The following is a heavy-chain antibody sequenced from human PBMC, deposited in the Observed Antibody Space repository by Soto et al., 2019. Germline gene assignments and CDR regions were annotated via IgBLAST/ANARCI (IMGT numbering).Heavy chain of an antibody. V-gene: IGHV1-18*01. CDR2: ISAYTDDP. CDR1: GNTFTNFG. J-gene: IGHJ5*02. Sequence: SVKVSCKASGNTFTNFGVTWVRQAPGQGLEWMGWISAYTDDPNYAQKFQGRVTMTIDTSTSTAYLDLRSLTSDDTAVYYCARVIPGAEAWFDPWGQGTLVTVSS. D-gene: IGHD2-2*01. CDR3: ARVIPGAEAWFDP.